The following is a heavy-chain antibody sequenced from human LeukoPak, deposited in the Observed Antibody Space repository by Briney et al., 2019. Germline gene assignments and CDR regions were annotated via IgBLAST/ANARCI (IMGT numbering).Heavy chain of an antibody. J-gene: IGHJ4*02. CDR3: ARDEDIVVVPAAIARIDY. V-gene: IGHV1-2*02. CDR1: GYTFTSYG. CDR2: INPNSGGT. Sequence: ASVKVSCKAFGYTFTSYGISWVRQAPGQGLEWMGWINPNSGGTNYAQKFQGRVTMIRDTSISTAYMELSRLRSDDTAVYYCARDEDIVVVPAAIARIDYWGQGTLVTVSS. D-gene: IGHD2-2*02.